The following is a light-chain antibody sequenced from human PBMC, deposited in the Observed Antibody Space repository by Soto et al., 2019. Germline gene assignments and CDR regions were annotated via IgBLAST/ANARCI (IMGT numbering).Light chain of an antibody. J-gene: IGKJ1*01. CDR3: QQYDNLPRWT. Sequence: DIQMTQSPSTLSAFVGDRVTITCRASQSISRWLAWYQQKPGKAPNLLIYDASNLETGVPSRFSGSGSGTDFTFTISSLQPEDIATYYCQQYDNLPRWTFGQGTKVDIK. CDR1: QSISRW. CDR2: DAS. V-gene: IGKV1-33*01.